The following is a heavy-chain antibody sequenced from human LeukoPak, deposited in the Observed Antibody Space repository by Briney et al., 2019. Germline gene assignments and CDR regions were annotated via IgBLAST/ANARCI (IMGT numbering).Heavy chain of an antibody. J-gene: IGHJ6*02. Sequence: GGSLRLSCAASDFTLSDYDMPWVRQAPGKGLEWLSYIRNSGSEIYSTDSVKGRFTISRDNAKNALYLQMNSLRAEDSVVEFWARSYRATPGFVDVWGQGTTVTVS. CDR2: IRNSGSEI. CDR1: DFTLSDYD. CDR3: ARSYRATPGFVDV. D-gene: IGHD3-16*02. V-gene: IGHV3-11*01.